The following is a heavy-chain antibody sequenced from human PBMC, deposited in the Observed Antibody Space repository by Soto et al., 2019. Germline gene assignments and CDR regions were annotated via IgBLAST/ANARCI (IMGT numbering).Heavy chain of an antibody. D-gene: IGHD6-19*01. J-gene: IGHJ4*02. CDR3: ASLLKLGWYYFDY. CDR2: IYHSGST. V-gene: IGHV4-30-2*01. Sequence: PSETLSLTCAVSGGSISSGGYSWSWIRQPPGKGLEWIGYIYHSGSTYYNPSLKSRVTISVDRSKNQFSLKLSSVTAADTAVYYCASLLKLGWYYFDYWGQGTLVTVSS. CDR1: GGSISSGGYS.